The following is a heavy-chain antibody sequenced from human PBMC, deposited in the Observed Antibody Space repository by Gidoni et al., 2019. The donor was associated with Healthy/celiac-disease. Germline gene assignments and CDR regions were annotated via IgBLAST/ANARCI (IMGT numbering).Heavy chain of an antibody. V-gene: IGHV3-23*01. CDR2: IRGSGGST. Sequence: EVQLLESGGGLVQPGGSLRLSCAASGFPFSSDAMSWVRQTPGKGLELVSAIRGSGGSTYEEDSGKGRFNISRDNSKNTLYMQMNSLRAEDTDVYYCAKVRGSSSWYDVDIWGQGTMVTVSS. CDR3: AKVRGSSSWYDVDI. D-gene: IGHD6-13*01. J-gene: IGHJ3*02. CDR1: GFPFSSDA.